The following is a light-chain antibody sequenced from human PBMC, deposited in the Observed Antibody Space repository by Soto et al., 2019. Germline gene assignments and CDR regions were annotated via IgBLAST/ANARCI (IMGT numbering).Light chain of an antibody. J-gene: IGLJ1*01. CDR3: SSYTSSSPWV. CDR2: DVS. CDR1: SSDVGGYNY. Sequence: QSALTQPASVSGSPGQSITISCTGTSSDVGGYNYVSWYQQHPGKAPKLMIYDVSNRPSGVSNRFSGSKSGNTASLTIYGLQAEDEADYYCSSYTSSSPWVFGTGTKVTVL. V-gene: IGLV2-14*01.